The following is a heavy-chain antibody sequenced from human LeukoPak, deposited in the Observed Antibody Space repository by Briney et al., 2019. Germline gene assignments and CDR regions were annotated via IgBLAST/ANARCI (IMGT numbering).Heavy chain of an antibody. CDR1: GFTFSTYD. V-gene: IGHV3-23*01. Sequence: GGSLRLSCAASGFTFSTYDMSWVRQAPGKGPEWVSLISGSGGSTYYADSVKGRFTISRDNYKNTLYLQMNSLRAEDTAVYYCAKDVRYSNGDWGQGTPVTVSS. CDR2: ISGSGGST. CDR3: AKDVRYSNGD. D-gene: IGHD4-11*01. J-gene: IGHJ4*02.